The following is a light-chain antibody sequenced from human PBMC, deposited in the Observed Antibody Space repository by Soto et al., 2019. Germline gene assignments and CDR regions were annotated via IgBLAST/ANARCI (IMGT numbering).Light chain of an antibody. CDR1: SSDIGGYNF. J-gene: IGLJ3*02. Sequence: QSVLTQPASVSGSPGQSITISCTGTSSDIGGYNFVSWYQQHPGKAPKLMIYDVTNRPSGVSSRFSGSKSGNTASLTISGLQAEDEADYYCSSYASSGPPWVLGGGTKLTVL. CDR2: DVT. V-gene: IGLV2-14*01. CDR3: SSYASSGPPWV.